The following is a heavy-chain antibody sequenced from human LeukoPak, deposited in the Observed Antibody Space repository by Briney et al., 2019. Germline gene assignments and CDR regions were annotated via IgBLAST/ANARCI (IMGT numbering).Heavy chain of an antibody. Sequence: GGSLRLSCAASGFTFSDYYMSWIRQAPRKGLEWVSYISSTGSTIYYADSVKGRFTISRDNAKNSLYLQMNSLRAEDTAVYYCASKLGITGTTGYYYYYMDVWGKGTTVTVSS. J-gene: IGHJ6*03. CDR2: ISSTGSTI. CDR3: ASKLGITGTTGYYYYYMDV. CDR1: GFTFSDYY. V-gene: IGHV3-11*01. D-gene: IGHD1-7*01.